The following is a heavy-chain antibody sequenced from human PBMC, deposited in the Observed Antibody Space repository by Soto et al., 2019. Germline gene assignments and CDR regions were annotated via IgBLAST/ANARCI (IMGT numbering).Heavy chain of an antibody. Sequence: QVQLVESGGGVVLPGRSLRLSCAASGFTFSSYGMHWVRQAPGKGLEWVAVIWYDGSNKYYADSVKGRFTISRDNSKNTLYLQMNSLRAEDTAVYYCATVVVPAAMVFGGDAFDIWGQGTMVTVSS. D-gene: IGHD2-2*01. CDR3: ATVVVPAAMVFGGDAFDI. CDR1: GFTFSSYG. CDR2: IWYDGSNK. J-gene: IGHJ3*02. V-gene: IGHV3-33*01.